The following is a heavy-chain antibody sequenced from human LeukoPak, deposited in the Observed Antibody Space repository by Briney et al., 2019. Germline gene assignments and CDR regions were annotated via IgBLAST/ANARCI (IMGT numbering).Heavy chain of an antibody. D-gene: IGHD3-16*01. CDR1: GGSISSGSYY. CDR3: ARDNDSRDPPHFDY. J-gene: IGHJ4*02. CDR2: IYTSGST. Sequence: KSSETLSLTCTVSGGSISSGSYYWSWIRQPAGKGLEWIGRIYTSGSTNYNPSLKSRVTISVDTSKNQFSLKLSSVTAADTAVYYCARDNDSRDPPHFDYWGQGTLVTVSS. V-gene: IGHV4-61*02.